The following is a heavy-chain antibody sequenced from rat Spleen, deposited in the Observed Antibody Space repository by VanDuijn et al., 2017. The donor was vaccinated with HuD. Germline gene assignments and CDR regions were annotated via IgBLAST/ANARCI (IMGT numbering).Heavy chain of an antibody. Sequence: EVQLVESGGGLVQPGRSLKLSCAASGSTFSNYFMAWVRQAPKKGLEWVATINISGSRSYYSDSVKGRFTISRDNAKSSLYLQMNSLKSEDTATYYCLRQTNIGTTTGWFVYWGQGTLVTVSS. V-gene: IGHV5-25*01. CDR1: GSTFSNYF. CDR2: INISGSRS. CDR3: LRQTNIGTTTGWFVY. D-gene: IGHD1-5*01. J-gene: IGHJ3*01.